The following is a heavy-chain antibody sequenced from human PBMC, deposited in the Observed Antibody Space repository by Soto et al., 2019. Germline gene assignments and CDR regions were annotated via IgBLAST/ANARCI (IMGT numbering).Heavy chain of an antibody. D-gene: IGHD1-26*01. CDR2: IYYSGST. CDR3: ARKGGSGSYRSGDAFDI. CDR1: GGSISSYY. J-gene: IGHJ3*02. Sequence: QVQLQESGPGLVKPSETLSLTCTVSGGSISSYYWSWIRQPPGKGLEWIGYIYYSGSTNYNPSLKSRVTISVDTSKNQFSLKLSSVTAADTAVYYCARKGGSGSYRSGDAFDIWGQGTMVTVSS. V-gene: IGHV4-59*01.